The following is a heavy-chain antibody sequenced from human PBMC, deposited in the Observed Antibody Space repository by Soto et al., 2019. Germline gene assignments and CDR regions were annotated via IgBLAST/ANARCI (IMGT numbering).Heavy chain of an antibody. CDR2: IYWDDDK. CDR3: AHSKYSRSSFDY. Sequence: SGPTLVNPTQTLTRTCTFSGFSLSTSDVGVGWIRQPPGKALEWLAIIYWDDDKRYSPSLKSRLTITKDTSKNQVVLTVTNMDPVDTATYYCAHSKYSRSSFDYWGQGTLVTVSS. J-gene: IGHJ4*02. V-gene: IGHV2-5*02. D-gene: IGHD6-6*01. CDR1: GFSLSTSDVG.